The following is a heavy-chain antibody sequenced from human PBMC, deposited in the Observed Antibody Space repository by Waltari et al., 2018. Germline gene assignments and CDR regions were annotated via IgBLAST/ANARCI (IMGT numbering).Heavy chain of an antibody. CDR1: GFTFDDYG. CDR2: ISWNDGRI. D-gene: IGHD2-15*01. J-gene: IGHJ5*02. CDR3: FKDGFCSGINCAHNWFDL. V-gene: IGHV3-9*01. Sequence: EVQLVESGGGLVQPGRSLRLSCRGSGFTFDDYGMYWVRQPPGKGLEGVSGISWNDGRIAYADSVKGRFTISRDNTKNSLYLQMNSLRPEDTALYYCFKDGFCSGINCAHNWFDLWGQGTRVTVSS.